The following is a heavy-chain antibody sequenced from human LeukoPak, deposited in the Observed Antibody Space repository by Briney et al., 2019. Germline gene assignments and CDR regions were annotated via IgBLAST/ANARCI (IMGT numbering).Heavy chain of an antibody. CDR2: IYTSGST. D-gene: IGHD1-26*01. Sequence: SETLSLTCTVSGGSISSYYWSWIRQPAGKGLEWIGRIYTSGSTNYNASLKSRVSMSVDTSKNQFSLKPSSVTAADTAVFYCARENSGSYREFDYWGQGTLVTVSS. V-gene: IGHV4-4*07. J-gene: IGHJ4*02. CDR1: GGSISSYY. CDR3: ARENSGSYREFDY.